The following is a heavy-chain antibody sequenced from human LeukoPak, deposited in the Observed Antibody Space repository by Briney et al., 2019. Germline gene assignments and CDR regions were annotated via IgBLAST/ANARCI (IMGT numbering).Heavy chain of an antibody. V-gene: IGHV3-20*04. J-gene: IGHJ6*03. CDR2: IRNGGSR. D-gene: IGHD2/OR15-2a*01. CDR3: ARGSLTTAAMDV. Sequence: GGSLRLSCAASGFNFDDYVMNWVRQAPGKGLEWVSGIRNGGSRGYADSVKGRFTISRDNAKNSLYLQMNSLRAEDTALYYCARGSLTTAAMDVWGKGTTVTVSS. CDR1: GFNFDDYV.